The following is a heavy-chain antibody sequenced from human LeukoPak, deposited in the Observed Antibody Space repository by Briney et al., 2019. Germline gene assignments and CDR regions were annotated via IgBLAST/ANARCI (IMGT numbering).Heavy chain of an antibody. Sequence: GGSLRLSCAASGFTFSSYAMSWVRQAPGKGLEWVSAISGSGGSTYYADSVKGRFTISRDNSKNILYLQMDSLRVEDTAVYYCAKDSVARNGIYDAFDIWGQGTTVTVSS. CDR3: AKDSVARNGIYDAFDI. V-gene: IGHV3-23*01. D-gene: IGHD6-19*01. CDR2: ISGSGGST. CDR1: GFTFSSYA. J-gene: IGHJ3*02.